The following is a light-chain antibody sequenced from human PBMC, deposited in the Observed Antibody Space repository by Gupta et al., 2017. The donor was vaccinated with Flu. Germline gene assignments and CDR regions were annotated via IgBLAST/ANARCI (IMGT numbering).Light chain of an antibody. Sequence: VTPGQPAAISCKSSQSVLESDGKTYLDWYLQRPGQPPQLLIYGVSRRFTGVPDRFTGSGSRTDFSLTISRVEAEDFGVYYCKQSCKSPLTFGGGTKVEIK. CDR2: GVS. CDR3: KQSCKSPLT. CDR1: QSVLESDGKTY. J-gene: IGKJ4*01. V-gene: IGKV2D-29*01.